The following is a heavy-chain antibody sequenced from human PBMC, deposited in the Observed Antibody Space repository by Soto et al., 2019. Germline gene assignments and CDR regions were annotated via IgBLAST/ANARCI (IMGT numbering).Heavy chain of an antibody. Sequence: PSETLSLTCAVYGGSFSGYYWSWIRQPPGKGLEWIGEINHSGSTNYYPSLKSRVTISVDTSKNQFSLKLSSVTAADTAVYYCARVNRKTRLDYWGQGTLVTVSS. CDR3: ARVNRKTRLDY. CDR1: GGSFSGYY. CDR2: INHSGST. J-gene: IGHJ4*02. V-gene: IGHV4-34*01.